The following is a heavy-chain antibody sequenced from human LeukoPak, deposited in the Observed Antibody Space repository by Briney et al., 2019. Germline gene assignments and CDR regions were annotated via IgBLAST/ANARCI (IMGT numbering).Heavy chain of an antibody. CDR3: AREYIGYADYVGWFDP. V-gene: IGHV4-59*11. Sequence: SETLSLTCTISGGSISSHYWSWIRQPPGKGLEWIGYIYYSGTTNYNPSLKSRVTISVDTSKNQFSLKLSSVTAADTAVYYCAREYIGYADYVGWFDPWGQRTLVTVSS. CDR1: GGSISSHY. J-gene: IGHJ5*02. CDR2: IYYSGTT. D-gene: IGHD4-17*01.